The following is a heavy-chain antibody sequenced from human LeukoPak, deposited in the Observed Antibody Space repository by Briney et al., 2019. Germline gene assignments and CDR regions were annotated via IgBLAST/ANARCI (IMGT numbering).Heavy chain of an antibody. J-gene: IGHJ4*02. CDR3: ARDWVTGTPSVY. V-gene: IGHV1-2*02. CDR1: GFTFTGYY. D-gene: IGHD1-20*01. CDR2: INPNSGGT. Sequence: ASVKVSCQASGFTFTGYYIHWVRQAPGQGLGWMGWINPNSGGTNYAQKFQGRVTMTRDTSITTAYMELSRLSSDDTAVYYCARDWVTGTPSVYWGQGTLVTVSS.